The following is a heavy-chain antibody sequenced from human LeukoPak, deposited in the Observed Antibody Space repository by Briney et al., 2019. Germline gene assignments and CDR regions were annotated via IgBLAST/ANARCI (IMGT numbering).Heavy chain of an antibody. J-gene: IGHJ6*03. Sequence: SETLSLTCTVSGGSISSHYWSWIRQPPGKGLEWIGYIYYSGSTNYNPSLKSRVTISVDTSKNQFSLKLSSVTAADTAVYYCARGGYNVNYYYYMDVWGKGTTVTVSS. CDR2: IYYSGST. CDR1: GGSISSHY. CDR3: ARGGYNVNYYYYMDV. D-gene: IGHD5-24*01. V-gene: IGHV4-59*11.